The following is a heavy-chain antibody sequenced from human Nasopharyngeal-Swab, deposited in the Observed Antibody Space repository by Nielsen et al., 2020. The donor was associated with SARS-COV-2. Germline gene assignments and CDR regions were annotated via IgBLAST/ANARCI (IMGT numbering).Heavy chain of an antibody. CDR2: TYHRSTWYN. CDR1: GDSVSSNSAT. V-gene: IGHV6-1*01. D-gene: IGHD6-6*01. Sequence: SETLSLTCAISGDSVSSNSATWNWIRQSPSRGLEWLGRTYHRSTWYNDYAVSVKSRITINSDTSKNQFSLQLNSVTPEDTAVYYWASDRRSDTSSLKFDCWGQGILVTVSS. CDR3: ASDRRSDTSSLKFDC. J-gene: IGHJ4*02.